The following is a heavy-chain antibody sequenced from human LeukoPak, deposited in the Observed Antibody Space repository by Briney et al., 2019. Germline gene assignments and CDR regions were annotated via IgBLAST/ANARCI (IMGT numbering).Heavy chain of an antibody. V-gene: IGHV4-4*07. D-gene: IGHD6-19*01. CDR2: IYTSGST. J-gene: IGHJ4*02. CDR1: GGSISSYY. Sequence: SETLSLTRTVSGGSISSYYWSWIRQPAGKGLEWIGRIYTSGSTNYNPSLKSRVTMSVDTSKNQFSLKLSSVTAADTAVYYCARVPSTWFSSGWYEDYWGQGTLVTVSS. CDR3: ARVPSTWFSSGWYEDY.